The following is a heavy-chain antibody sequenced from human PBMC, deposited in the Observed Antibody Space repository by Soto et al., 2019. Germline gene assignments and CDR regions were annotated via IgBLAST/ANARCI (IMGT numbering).Heavy chain of an antibody. J-gene: IGHJ4*02. CDR2: ISAYNGNT. Sequence: VASVKVSCKASGYTFTSYGISWVRQAPGQGLEWMGWISAYNGNTNYAQKLQGRVTITADESTSTAYMELSSLRSEDTAVYYCAREPHGSGSTDPRYFDYWGQGTLVTVSS. CDR1: GYTFTSYG. D-gene: IGHD3-10*01. V-gene: IGHV1-18*01. CDR3: AREPHGSGSTDPRYFDY.